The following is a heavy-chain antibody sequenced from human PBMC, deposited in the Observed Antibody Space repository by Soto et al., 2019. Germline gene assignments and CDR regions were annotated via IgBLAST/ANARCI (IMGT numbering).Heavy chain of an antibody. CDR1: GGSISSSNW. V-gene: IGHV4-4*02. CDR2: IYHSGST. J-gene: IGHJ5*02. CDR3: ASLQLGSGSFGKPTFDP. D-gene: IGHD3-10*01. Sequence: QVQLQESGPGLVKPSGTLSLTCAVSGGSISSSNWWSWVRQPPGKGLEWIGEIYHSGSTNYNPSLKSRVTRSVDKAKTQFSLKLSSVPAADTAVYYCASLQLGSGSFGKPTFDPWGQGTLVTVSS.